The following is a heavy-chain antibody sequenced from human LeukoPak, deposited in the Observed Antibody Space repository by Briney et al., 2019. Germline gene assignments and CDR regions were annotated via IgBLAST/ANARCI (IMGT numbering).Heavy chain of an antibody. Sequence: GASVKVSCKASGGTFSSYAISWVRQAPGQGLEWMGGIIPIFGTANYAQKFQGRVTITADESTSTAYMELSSLRSEDTAVYYCARAGYDFWSGYYNHDYWGQGTLVTVSS. CDR2: IIPIFGTA. CDR3: ARAGYDFWSGYYNHDY. D-gene: IGHD3-3*01. J-gene: IGHJ4*02. V-gene: IGHV1-69*13. CDR1: GGTFSSYA.